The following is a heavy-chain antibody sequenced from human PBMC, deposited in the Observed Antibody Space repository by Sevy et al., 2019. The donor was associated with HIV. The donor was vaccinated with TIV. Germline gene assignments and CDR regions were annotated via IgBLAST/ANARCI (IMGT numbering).Heavy chain of an antibody. D-gene: IGHD1-7*01. CDR2: INPNNGGT. Sequence: ASVKVSCKTSGYTFSGYYMHWVRQAPGQGPAWMGWINPNNGGTMYAEKFQGRVTMTGDTSISTGYLELSRLTFDDTAVYYCARSTWNFPAYWGQGTLVTVSS. J-gene: IGHJ4*02. V-gene: IGHV1-2*02. CDR1: GYTFSGYY. CDR3: ARSTWNFPAY.